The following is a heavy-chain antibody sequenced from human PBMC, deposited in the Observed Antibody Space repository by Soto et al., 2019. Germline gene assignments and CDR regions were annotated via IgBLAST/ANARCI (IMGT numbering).Heavy chain of an antibody. J-gene: IGHJ4*02. Sequence: ASVKVSCKASGYTFTSYGIIWVRQAPGQGLEWMGWISAYNGNTNYAQKLQGRVTMTTDTSTSTAYMELRSLRSDDTAVYYCATEIQTYCSGGSCYSPVIDYWGQGTLVTVSS. V-gene: IGHV1-18*01. CDR1: GYTFTSYG. CDR2: ISAYNGNT. D-gene: IGHD2-15*01. CDR3: ATEIQTYCSGGSCYSPVIDY.